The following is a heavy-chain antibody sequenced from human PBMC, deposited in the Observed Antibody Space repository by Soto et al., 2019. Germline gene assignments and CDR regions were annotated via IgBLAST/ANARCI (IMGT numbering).Heavy chain of an antibody. CDR3: ARVGGINWFDP. J-gene: IGHJ5*02. CDR2: IYYSGSA. D-gene: IGHD3-16*01. V-gene: IGHV4-31*03. CDR1: GGSISSGGYY. Sequence: QVQLQESGPGLVKPSQTLSLTCTVSGGSISSGGYYWSCIRQHPGKGLEWIGYIYYSGSAYYNPSLKNRVTNPVDTSKNQFSLKLSSVTAADTAVYYCARVGGINWFDPWGQGTLVTVSS.